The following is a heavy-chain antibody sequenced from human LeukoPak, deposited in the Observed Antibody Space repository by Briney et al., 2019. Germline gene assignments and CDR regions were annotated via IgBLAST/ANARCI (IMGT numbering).Heavy chain of an antibody. CDR3: ARASKYYYDSSGYPLDY. CDR1: RFTFSSYS. V-gene: IGHV3-21*01. D-gene: IGHD3-22*01. J-gene: IGHJ4*02. Sequence: GSLRLSCAASRFTFSSYSTIWVRQAPGKGLEWVSSISSSSSSIYYADSVKGRFTISRDNAKNSLYLQMNSLRAEDTAVYYCARASKYYYDSSGYPLDYWGQGTLVTVSS. CDR2: ISSSSSSI.